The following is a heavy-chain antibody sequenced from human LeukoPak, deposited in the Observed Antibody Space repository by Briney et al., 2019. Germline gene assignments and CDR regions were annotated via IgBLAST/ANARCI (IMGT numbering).Heavy chain of an antibody. Sequence: SETLSLTCTVSGHSIANSYYWGWIRQSPGKGLDWIGGIHHSGIIFESGSTHYNPSLRSRVTVSADTAKNQLSLTLRSVTAADTAVYFCAKNASSGLFSDWGQGTLVTVSS. CDR1: GHSIANSYY. CDR3: AKNASSGLFSD. D-gene: IGHD6-25*01. CDR2: IHHSGIIFESGST. J-gene: IGHJ1*01. V-gene: IGHV4-28*01.